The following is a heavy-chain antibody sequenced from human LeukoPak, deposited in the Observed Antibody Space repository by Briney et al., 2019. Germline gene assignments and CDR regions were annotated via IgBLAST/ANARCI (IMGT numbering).Heavy chain of an antibody. D-gene: IGHD3-10*01. CDR3: AGSNYYGSGSYLRGYYYYGMDV. J-gene: IGHJ6*02. CDR1: GGSISSYY. V-gene: IGHV4-59*01. Sequence: PSETLSLTCTVSGGSISSYYWSWIRQPPGKGLEWIGYIYYSGSTNYNPSLKSRVTISVDTSKNQFSLKRSSVTAADTAVYYCAGSNYYGSGSYLRGYYYYGMDVWGQGTTVTVSS. CDR2: IYYSGST.